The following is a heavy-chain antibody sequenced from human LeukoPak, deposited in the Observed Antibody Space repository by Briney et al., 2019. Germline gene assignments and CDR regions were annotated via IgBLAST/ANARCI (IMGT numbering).Heavy chain of an antibody. CDR2: ISYDGSNK. Sequence: GGSLRLSCAASGFTFSSYAMHWVRQAPGKGLEWVAVISYDGSNKYYADSVKGRFTISRDNSKNTLYLQMNSLRAEDTAVYYCVTPANTEWGAFDIWGQGTMVTVSS. V-gene: IGHV3-30-3*01. CDR3: VTPANTEWGAFDI. D-gene: IGHD1-14*01. CDR1: GFTFSSYA. J-gene: IGHJ3*02.